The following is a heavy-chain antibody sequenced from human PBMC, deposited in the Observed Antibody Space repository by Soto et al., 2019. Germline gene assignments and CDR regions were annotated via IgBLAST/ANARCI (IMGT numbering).Heavy chain of an antibody. CDR2: IYSGGST. CDR3: ARGGVLWFGEWD. CDR1: GFTVSSNY. J-gene: IGHJ4*02. V-gene: IGHV3-53*04. D-gene: IGHD3-10*01. Sequence: EVQLVESGGGLVQPGGSLRLSCAASGFTVSSNYMSWVRQAPGKGLEWDSVIYSGGSTYYADSVKGRFTISRHNSKNTLYLQMTSLGAEATAVYYCARGGVLWFGEWDWGQGTLVTVSS.